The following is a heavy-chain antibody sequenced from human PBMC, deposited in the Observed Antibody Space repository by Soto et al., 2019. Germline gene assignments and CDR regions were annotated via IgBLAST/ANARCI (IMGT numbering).Heavy chain of an antibody. Sequence: QVQLVQSGAEVKKPGSSVKVSCKASGGTFGSYAISWVRQAPGQGPEWMGGITPITGTANYAQKFQGRVTTTADESKSTASMQLSSLRSEDTAVYYCARSQGSSTSLEIYYYYYYGMDVWGQGTTVTVSS. D-gene: IGHD2-2*01. CDR3: ARSQGSSTSLEIYYYYYYGMDV. J-gene: IGHJ6*02. CDR1: GGTFGSYA. CDR2: ITPITGTA. V-gene: IGHV1-69*01.